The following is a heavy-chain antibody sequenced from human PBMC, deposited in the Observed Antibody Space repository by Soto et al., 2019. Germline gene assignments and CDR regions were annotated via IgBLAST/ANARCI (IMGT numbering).Heavy chain of an antibody. Sequence: QIQLVQSGAEVKMPGASVKVSCKTSGYNFDNYGINWLRQAPGHGPEWMGWISGRNGHTKYAHKFQGRVSMTTETRTATAYMELMSLTSDDTAVYYCARDPAYVDLEATIGLLSEVFHYWGQGTLVTVSS. CDR3: ARDPAYVDLEATIGLLSEVFHY. D-gene: IGHD5-12*01. CDR1: GYNFDNYG. J-gene: IGHJ4*02. V-gene: IGHV1-18*01. CDR2: ISGRNGHT.